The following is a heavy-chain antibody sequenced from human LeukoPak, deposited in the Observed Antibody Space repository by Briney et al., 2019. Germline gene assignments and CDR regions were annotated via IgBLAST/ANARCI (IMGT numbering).Heavy chain of an antibody. D-gene: IGHD2-2*01. CDR2: INARGDT. J-gene: IGHJ5*02. V-gene: IGHV4-34*01. Sequence: SETLSLTCAVYGCSFNDYYWNWIRQPPGKGLEWIGEINARGDTNFNPSLKSRVTISVDTSKSQFSLRLTSMIAADTAVYYCARGQVPAARGYNWFDPWGQGTLVTVSS. CDR1: GCSFNDYY. CDR3: ARGQVPAARGYNWFDP.